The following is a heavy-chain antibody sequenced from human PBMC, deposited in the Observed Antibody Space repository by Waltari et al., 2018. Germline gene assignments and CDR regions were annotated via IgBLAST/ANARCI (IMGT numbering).Heavy chain of an antibody. D-gene: IGHD1-26*01. V-gene: IGHV1-2*02. CDR2: SNPNRDEK. Sequence: QVQLVQSGAEVKKPGASVKVSCKASGSTFTGYYIHWVRQAPGQGLEWMGWSNPNRDEKKYAQNFQGRATVTRDTSISTAYMELSSLISGDTAVYFCARGLSGSYHTPIGHWGQGTLVTVSS. CDR1: GSTFTGYY. CDR3: ARGLSGSYHTPIGH. J-gene: IGHJ4*01.